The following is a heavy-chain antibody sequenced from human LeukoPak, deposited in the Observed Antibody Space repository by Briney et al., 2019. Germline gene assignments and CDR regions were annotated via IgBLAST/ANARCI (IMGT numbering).Heavy chain of an antibody. CDR1: GLTLSSYG. D-gene: IGHD2-2*01. CDR2: ISYDGTIR. J-gene: IGHJ5*02. V-gene: IGHV3-30*18. CDR3: AKGGCGSTTCYPANP. Sequence: GGSLRLSCAASGLTLSSYGMHWVRQAPGKGLEWVAVISYDGTIRNYADSVKGRFTISRDNSKNTLYLQMNSLTAEDTALYYCAKGGCGSTTCYPANPWGQGTLVTVSS.